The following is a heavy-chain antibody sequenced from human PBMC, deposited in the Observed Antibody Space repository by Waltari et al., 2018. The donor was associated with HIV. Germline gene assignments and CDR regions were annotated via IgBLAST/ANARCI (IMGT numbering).Heavy chain of an antibody. V-gene: IGHV4-30-4*08. CDR2: IYYNENT. J-gene: IGHJ3*02. Sequence: QVQLQESGPGLVKPSQPLSLTCPVPGGSVSSRDYYWTWFLQPPGKGLEWIGYIYYNENTYYNPSLKSRLTISLDRSKSQFSLKLSSVTAADTAVYYCARSRHDYYDSSGYYRGAFDIWGQGTMVPVSS. D-gene: IGHD3-22*01. CDR3: ARSRHDYYDSSGYYRGAFDI. CDR1: GGSVSSRDYY.